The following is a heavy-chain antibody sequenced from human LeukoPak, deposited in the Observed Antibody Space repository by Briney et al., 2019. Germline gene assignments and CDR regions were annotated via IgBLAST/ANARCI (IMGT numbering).Heavy chain of an antibody. J-gene: IGHJ3*02. CDR2: IYYSGST. D-gene: IGHD6-13*01. CDR3: ARRFSSIWFDDAFDI. Sequence: SETLSLTCTVSGGSISSSSYYWGWIRQPPGKGLEWIGSIYYSGSTYYNPSLKSRVTISVDTSKNQFSLKLSSVTAADTAVYYCARRFSSIWFDDAFDIWGQGTMVTVSS. V-gene: IGHV4-39*01. CDR1: GGSISSSSYY.